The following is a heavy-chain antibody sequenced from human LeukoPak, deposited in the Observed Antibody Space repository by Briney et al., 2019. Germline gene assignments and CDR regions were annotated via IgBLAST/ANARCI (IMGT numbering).Heavy chain of an antibody. D-gene: IGHD3-3*01. CDR3: ASSDYDFWSGYRSDDFDI. CDR1: GFTFNSYA. CDR2: ISTTGSYI. J-gene: IGHJ3*02. Sequence: PGGSPRLSCAASGFTFNSYAMNWVRQAPGKGLEWVSSISTTGSYIQYADSVKGRFTISRDNAKNSLYLQMNSLRAEDTAVYYCASSDYDFWSGYRSDDFDIWGQGTMVTVSS. V-gene: IGHV3-21*01.